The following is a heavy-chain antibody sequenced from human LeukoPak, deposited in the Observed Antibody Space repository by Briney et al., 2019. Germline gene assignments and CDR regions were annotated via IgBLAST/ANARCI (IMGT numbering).Heavy chain of an antibody. J-gene: IGHJ5*02. V-gene: IGHV4-39*01. CDR3: ARHVYCSSTSCYLGWFDP. D-gene: IGHD2-2*01. Sequence: SETLSLTCTVSGGSISSSSYYWGWIRQPPGKGLEWIGSIYYGGSTYYNPSLKSRVTISVDTSKNQFSLKLSSVTAADTAVYYCARHVYCSSTSCYLGWFDPWGQGTLVTVSS. CDR2: IYYGGST. CDR1: GGSISSSSYY.